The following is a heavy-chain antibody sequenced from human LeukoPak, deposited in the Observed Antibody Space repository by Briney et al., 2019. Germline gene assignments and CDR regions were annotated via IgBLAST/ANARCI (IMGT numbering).Heavy chain of an antibody. J-gene: IGHJ6*03. CDR1: DYSISSGYY. V-gene: IGHV4-38-2*02. CDR3: ASHFHYYGGNYYMDV. Sequence: SETLSLTCTVSDYSISSGYYWGWIRQPPGKGLEWIGSMYHSGNTYYNPSLKSRITISVDKSKNQFSLKLSSVTAADTAVYYCASHFHYYGGNYYMDVWGKGTTVTISS. CDR2: MYHSGNT. D-gene: IGHD3-10*01.